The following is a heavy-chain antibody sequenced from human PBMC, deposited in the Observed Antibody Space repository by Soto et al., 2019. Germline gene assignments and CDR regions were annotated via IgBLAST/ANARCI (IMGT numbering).Heavy chain of an antibody. J-gene: IGHJ4*02. V-gene: IGHV1-18*01. D-gene: IGHD3-10*01. CDR2: IRTYNNNT. CDR1: GYTFTSYN. CDR3: ARDRKTPWYGELVTDS. Sequence: QVQLVQSGGEVKKPGASVKVSCKPSGYTFTSYNINGVRQAPGQGLEWMGWIRTYNNNTNYAQKVQGRVTMTTDTSTRTACMELKSLRSDDAAVYYCARDRKTPWYGELVTDSWGQGTRVTVSS.